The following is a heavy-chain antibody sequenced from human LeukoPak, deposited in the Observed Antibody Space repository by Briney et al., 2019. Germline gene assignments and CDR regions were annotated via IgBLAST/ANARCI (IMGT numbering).Heavy chain of an antibody. CDR2: ISTSSITK. V-gene: IGHV3-48*01. Sequence: GGSLRLSCAASGFTLSNYNMNWVRQAPGKGLEWVSYISTSSITKYYADSVKGRFTISRDNARNSLYLQMNSLRAEDTAVYYCAGSFGDVKMFWGQGTLVTVSS. D-gene: IGHD3-10*01. CDR1: GFTLSNYN. CDR3: AGSFGDVKMF. J-gene: IGHJ4*01.